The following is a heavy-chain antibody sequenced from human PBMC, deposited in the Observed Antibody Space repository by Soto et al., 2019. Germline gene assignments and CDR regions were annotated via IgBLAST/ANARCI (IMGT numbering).Heavy chain of an antibody. CDR1: GFTFSDYY. CDR3: ASELGDSGYVENWFDP. Sequence: QVQLVESGGGLVKPGGSLRLSCAASGFTFSDYYMSWIRQAPGKGLEWVSYISSSGSTIYYADSVKGRFTISRDNAKNALYLQMNSLRAEDRAVYYCASELGDSGYVENWFDPWGQGTLVTVSS. J-gene: IGHJ5*02. CDR2: ISSSGSTI. D-gene: IGHD5-12*01. V-gene: IGHV3-11*01.